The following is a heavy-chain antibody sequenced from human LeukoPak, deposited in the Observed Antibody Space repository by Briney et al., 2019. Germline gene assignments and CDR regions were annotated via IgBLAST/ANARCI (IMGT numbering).Heavy chain of an antibody. D-gene: IGHD6-6*01. CDR2: ISSSSSYM. CDR3: ARDRDSSYRRGVFDI. CDR1: GFIFSSYN. J-gene: IGHJ3*02. Sequence: GGSLRLSCVASGFIFSSYNMNWVRQVPGKGLEWVSFISSSSSYMYYADSVKGRFIISRDNAKNSLYLQMNSLRVEDTAVYYCARDRDSSYRRGVFDIWGQGTMVTVSS. V-gene: IGHV3-21*01.